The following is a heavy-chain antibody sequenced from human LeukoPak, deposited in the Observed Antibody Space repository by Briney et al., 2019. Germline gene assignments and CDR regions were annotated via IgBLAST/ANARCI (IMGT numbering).Heavy chain of an antibody. CDR1: GGSISSCTYS. Sequence: PSETLSLTCSVSGGSISSCTYSWGWIRQPPGKGLEWIGSFSCSGSTYYNPSLKSRVTISVDTSKNQFSLKLSSVTAADTAVYYCARGRAYYDFWSGYYTGRNWFDPWGQGTLVTVSS. D-gene: IGHD3-3*01. CDR2: FSCSGST. J-gene: IGHJ5*02. V-gene: IGHV4-39*07. CDR3: ARGRAYYDFWSGYYTGRNWFDP.